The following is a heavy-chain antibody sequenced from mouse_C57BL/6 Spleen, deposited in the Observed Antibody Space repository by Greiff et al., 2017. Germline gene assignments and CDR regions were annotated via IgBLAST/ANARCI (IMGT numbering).Heavy chain of an antibody. V-gene: IGHV1-76*01. CDR2: IYPGSGNT. J-gene: IGHJ2*01. CDR1: GYTFTDYY. D-gene: IGHD4-1*01. Sequence: QVQLQQSGAELVRPGASVKLSCKASGYTFTDYYINWVKQRPGKGLEWIARIYPGSGNTYSNEKFKGKATLTAEKSASTAYMQLSSLTSEASAVYFCVRGVANSYFDYWGQGTTLTVSS. CDR3: VRGVANSYFDY.